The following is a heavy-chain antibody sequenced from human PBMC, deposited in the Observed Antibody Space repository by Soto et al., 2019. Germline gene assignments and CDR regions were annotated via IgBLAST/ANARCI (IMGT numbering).Heavy chain of an antibody. CDR3: AKSIYSRGYCSGGSCSKTPDAFDI. J-gene: IGHJ3*02. CDR2: IYYSGST. CDR1: GGSISSGDYY. D-gene: IGHD2-15*01. V-gene: IGHV4-30-4*01. Sequence: QVQLQESGPGLVKPSQTLSLTCTVSGGSISSGDYYWSWIRQPPGKGLEWIGYIYYSGSTYYNPSIKSRVTISVDTSKNQFSLQLSSVTAADTAVYYCAKSIYSRGYCSGGSCSKTPDAFDIWGQGTMVTVSS.